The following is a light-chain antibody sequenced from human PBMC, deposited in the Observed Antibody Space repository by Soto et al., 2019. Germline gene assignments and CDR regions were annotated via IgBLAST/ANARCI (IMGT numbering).Light chain of an antibody. V-gene: IGLV1-40*01. Sequence: QYVLTQPPSVSGAPGQRVTLSCTGNSSNLGAGYDVHWYKQVPGAAPKLVIFGNRNLPSGVPERFSGSKSGTSASLAITGLQAEDEADYYCKAYDYSLTASVFCGGTTLTVL. CDR3: KAYDYSLTASV. J-gene: IGLJ3*02. CDR1: SSNLGAGYD. CDR2: GNR.